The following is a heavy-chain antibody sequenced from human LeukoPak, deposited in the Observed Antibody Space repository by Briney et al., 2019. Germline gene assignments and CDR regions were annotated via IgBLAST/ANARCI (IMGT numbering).Heavy chain of an antibody. CDR1: GFTFSSYS. D-gene: IGHD3-10*01. CDR2: ISSSSSTI. J-gene: IGHJ4*02. CDR3: ARGSDMVRGVIITCFDY. V-gene: IGHV3-48*04. Sequence: GGSLRLSCAASGFTFSSYSMNWVRQAPGKGLEWVSYISSSSSTIYYADSVKGRFTISRDNAKNSLYLQMNSLRAEDTAVYYCARGSDMVRGVIITCFDYWGQGTLVTVSS.